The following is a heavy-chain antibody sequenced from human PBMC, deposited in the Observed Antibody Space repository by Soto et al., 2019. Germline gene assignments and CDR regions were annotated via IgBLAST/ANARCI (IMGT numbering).Heavy chain of an antibody. V-gene: IGHV4-30-2*01. CDR3: ARELLFYDSDGFSWHDAFDI. CDR1: GGTPSTSGYT. J-gene: IGHJ3*02. Sequence: PAQTRSHTWAGSGGTPSTSGYTGSWILQQPGKGPEWIGFIYQSGSTYYNPSLKSRVTMSLDRPKNQFSLKLSSVTAADTAVYYCARELLFYDSDGFSWHDAFDIWGQATMVT. CDR2: IYQSGST. D-gene: IGHD3-22*01.